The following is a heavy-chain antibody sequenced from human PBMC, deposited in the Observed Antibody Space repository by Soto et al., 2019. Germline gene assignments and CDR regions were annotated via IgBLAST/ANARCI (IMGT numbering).Heavy chain of an antibody. CDR3: ARGGESYGDWFDP. CDR2: ISSSSSYI. J-gene: IGHJ5*02. Sequence: EVQLVESGGGLVKPGGSLRLSCTASGFTFSSYSMNWVRQAPGKGLEWVSSISSSSSYIYYADSVKGRFTISRDNAKNHRYLQRNSRRAEDTAVYDCARGGESYGDWFDPWGQGTLVTVSS. V-gene: IGHV3-21*01. CDR1: GFTFSSYS. D-gene: IGHD3-10*01.